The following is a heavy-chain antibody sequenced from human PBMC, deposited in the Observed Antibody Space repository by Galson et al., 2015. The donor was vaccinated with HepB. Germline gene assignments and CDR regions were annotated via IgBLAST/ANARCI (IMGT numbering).Heavy chain of an antibody. CDR3: ARVTYYYDSSWYLDY. CDR1: GGSFSGYY. V-gene: IGHV4-34*01. J-gene: IGHJ4*02. D-gene: IGHD3-22*01. Sequence: SETLSLTCAVYGGSFSGYYWSWIRQPPGKGLEWIGEINHSGSTNYNPSLKSRVTISVDTSKNQFSLKLSSVTAADTAVYYCARVTYYYDSSWYLDYWGQGTLVTVSS. CDR2: INHSGST.